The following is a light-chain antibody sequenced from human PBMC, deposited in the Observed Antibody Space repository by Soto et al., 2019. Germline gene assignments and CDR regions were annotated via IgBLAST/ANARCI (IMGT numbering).Light chain of an antibody. CDR3: QHYNRYSEA. J-gene: IGKJ1*01. V-gene: IGKV1-5*03. Sequence: DIQMTQSPSTLSGSVGDRVTITCRASQTISSWLAWYQQKPGKAPKLLLYKASTLKSGVPSRFSGSGSGTEFTHTLNSLQTDDSATYSCQHYNRYSEAFGQGTKVQL. CDR1: QTISSW. CDR2: KAS.